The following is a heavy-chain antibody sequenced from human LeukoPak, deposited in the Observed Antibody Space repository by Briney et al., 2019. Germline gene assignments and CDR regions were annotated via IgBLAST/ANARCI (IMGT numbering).Heavy chain of an antibody. Sequence: SETLSLTCTVSGGSISSYYWSWIRQPPGKGLEWIGYIYYSGTTNYNPSLKSRVTISVDTSKNHFSLKLSSVTAADTAVYYCATHSDSSGYYGFDYWGQGALVTVSS. V-gene: IGHV4-59*08. CDR1: GGSISSYY. CDR3: ATHSDSSGYYGFDY. J-gene: IGHJ4*02. D-gene: IGHD3-22*01. CDR2: IYYSGTT.